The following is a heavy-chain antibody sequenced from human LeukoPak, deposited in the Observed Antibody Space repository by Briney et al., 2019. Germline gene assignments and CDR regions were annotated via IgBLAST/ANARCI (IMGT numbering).Heavy chain of an antibody. D-gene: IGHD3-3*01. CDR2: ISYDGSNK. CDR3: AKVVTIFGVVIGEYGMDV. J-gene: IGHJ6*02. V-gene: IGHV3-30*18. CDR1: GFTFSSYG. Sequence: GGSLRHSCAASGFTFSSYGMHWVRQAPGKGLEWVAVISYDGSNKYYADSVKGRFTISRDNSKNTLYLQMNSLRAEDAAVYYCAKVVTIFGVVIGEYGMDVWGQGTTVTVSS.